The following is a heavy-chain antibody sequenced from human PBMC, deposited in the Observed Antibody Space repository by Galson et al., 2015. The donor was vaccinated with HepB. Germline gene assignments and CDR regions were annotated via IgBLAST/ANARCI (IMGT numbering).Heavy chain of an antibody. Sequence: SLRLSCAASGFTFTRYAMTWVRQAPEKGLEWVESITSSGGKTYYKDSVKGRFTISRDNSKNTLFLQLNSLRAEDTAVYYCAKDGIMVANNPYHFHYWGQGTLVTVSS. J-gene: IGHJ4*02. CDR3: AKDGIMVANNPYHFHY. V-gene: IGHV3-23*01. CDR2: ITSSGGKT. CDR1: GFTFTRYA. D-gene: IGHD2-15*01.